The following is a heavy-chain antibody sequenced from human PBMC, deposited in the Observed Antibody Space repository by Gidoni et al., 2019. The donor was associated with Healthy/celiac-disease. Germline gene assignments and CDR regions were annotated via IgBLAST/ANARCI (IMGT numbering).Heavy chain of an antibody. J-gene: IGHJ2*01. CDR3: AKGAMVRNWYFDL. D-gene: IGHD5-18*01. CDR1: TFSSYA. Sequence: TFSSYAMRWVRQSPGKGLEWVSALSGSGGSTYYADSVQGRFTISSDNSKNTLYLQMNSLRAEDTAVYYCAKGAMVRNWYFDLWGRVPLVTVSS. V-gene: IGHV3-23*01. CDR2: LSGSGGST.